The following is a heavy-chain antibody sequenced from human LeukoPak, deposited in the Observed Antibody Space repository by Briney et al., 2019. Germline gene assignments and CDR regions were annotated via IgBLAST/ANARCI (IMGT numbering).Heavy chain of an antibody. V-gene: IGHV4-59*01. CDR3: ARDTTVASGMQY. Sequence: SETLSLTCTVSGGSISTFSWSWIRQFPGKGLEWIGSIYIKSTNYNPSLKSRVAISVDTSKNQFSLRLDSVTTAVTAVYYCARDTTVASGMQYWGQGTLVTVSS. D-gene: IGHD6-19*01. J-gene: IGHJ4*02. CDR2: IYIKST. CDR1: GGSISTFS.